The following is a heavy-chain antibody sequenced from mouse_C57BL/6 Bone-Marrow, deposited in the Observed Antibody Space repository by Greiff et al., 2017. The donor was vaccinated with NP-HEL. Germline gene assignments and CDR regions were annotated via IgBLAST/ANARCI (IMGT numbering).Heavy chain of an antibody. CDR2: ISSGSSTI. Sequence: VESGGGLVKPGGSLQLSCAASGFTFSDYGMHWVRQAPEKGLEWVAYISSGSSTIYYADTMKGRFPISRDNAKNTLFLHMTSLRSEDTAMYYGARYGWLLRRDYWGQGTTLTVSS. D-gene: IGHD2-3*01. J-gene: IGHJ2*01. CDR3: ARYGWLLRRDY. V-gene: IGHV5-17*01. CDR1: GFTFSDYG.